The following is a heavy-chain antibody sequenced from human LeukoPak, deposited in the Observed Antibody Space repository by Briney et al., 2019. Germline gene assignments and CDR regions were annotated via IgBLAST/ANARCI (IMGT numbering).Heavy chain of an antibody. CDR1: GGSMSSYY. D-gene: IGHD2-21*02. J-gene: IGHJ5*02. V-gene: IGHV4-59*08. CDR3: ARSGVTALSWVDP. Sequence: SETLSLTCTVSGGSMSSYYWSWIRQPPGKGLEWIGYISYSGSTNYNPSLKSRITIAVDTPKNQSSLQLSSVTAADTAVYYCARSGVTALSWVDPWGQGTLVTVSS. CDR2: ISYSGST.